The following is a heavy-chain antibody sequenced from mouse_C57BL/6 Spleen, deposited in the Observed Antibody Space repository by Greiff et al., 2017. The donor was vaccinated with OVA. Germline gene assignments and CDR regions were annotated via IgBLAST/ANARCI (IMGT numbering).Heavy chain of an antibody. Sequence: VHVVESGPGLVQPSQSLSITCTASGFSLTSYGVHWVRQSPGKGLEWLGVIWSGGSTDYNAAFISRLSISKDNSKSQVFFKMNRLQADDTAIYYCARMDYGFDYWGQGTTLTVSS. D-gene: IGHD2-4*01. CDR2: IWSGGST. CDR3: ARMDYGFDY. CDR1: GFSLTSYG. J-gene: IGHJ2*01. V-gene: IGHV2-2*01.